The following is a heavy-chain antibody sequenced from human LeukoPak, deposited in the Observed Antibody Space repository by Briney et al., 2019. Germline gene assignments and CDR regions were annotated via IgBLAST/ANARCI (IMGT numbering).Heavy chain of an antibody. Sequence: ASVKVSRKASGGSISSHPVSWVRQAPGQGLEWMGGIIPVFGTADYAQKFQGRITITADTSTSTVYMEWSGLRFEDTAVYFCATGDSGRGPFDYWGQGTLVTVSS. J-gene: IGHJ4*02. V-gene: IGHV1-69*06. CDR1: GGSISSHP. CDR2: IIPVFGTA. D-gene: IGHD5-12*01. CDR3: ATGDSGRGPFDY.